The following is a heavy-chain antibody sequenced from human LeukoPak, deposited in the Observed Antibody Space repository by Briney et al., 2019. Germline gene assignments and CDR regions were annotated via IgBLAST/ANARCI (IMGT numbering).Heavy chain of an antibody. D-gene: IGHD1-26*01. Sequence: GGSLTLSCAASGFNFDDYGMTWVRQAPGEGLDLVSGISWNGGSTGYVDSVKGRFTISRDNANYSLYLQMNSLRGEDTALYYCARGSGSYSTYFDFWGQGTLVTVSS. CDR2: ISWNGGST. CDR3: ARGSGSYSTYFDF. V-gene: IGHV3-20*04. J-gene: IGHJ4*02. CDR1: GFNFDDYG.